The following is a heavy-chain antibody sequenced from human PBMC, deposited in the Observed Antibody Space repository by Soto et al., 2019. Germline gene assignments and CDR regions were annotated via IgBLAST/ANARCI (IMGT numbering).Heavy chain of an antibody. J-gene: IGHJ4*02. D-gene: IGHD2-15*01. CDR1: GYTLTELS. V-gene: IGHV1-24*01. CDR2: FDPEDGET. CDR3: ATLYSYCSGASCYDV. Sequence: ASVKVSCKVSGYTLTELSMHWVRQAPGKGLEWMGGFDPEDGETIYAQKFQGRVTMTEDTSTDTAYMELSSLRSEDTAVYYCATLYSYCSGASCYDVWGQGTLVTVSS.